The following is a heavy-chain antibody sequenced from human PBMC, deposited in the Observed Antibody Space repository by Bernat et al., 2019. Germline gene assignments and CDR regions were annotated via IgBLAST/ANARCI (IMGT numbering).Heavy chain of an antibody. CDR1: GFTFSTYG. Sequence: EVQLVESGGGLVQPGGSLRLSCVASGFTFSTYGMNWVRQPPGKGLEWLSFFGSSGIDIHYADSVKGRFTVSRDNAKNSLYLQLNSLRDEDTAVYYCARDEDGDYDFDSWGHGTLVTVSS. CDR3: ARDEDGDYDFDS. CDR2: FGSSGIDI. V-gene: IGHV3-48*02. D-gene: IGHD3-22*01. J-gene: IGHJ4*01.